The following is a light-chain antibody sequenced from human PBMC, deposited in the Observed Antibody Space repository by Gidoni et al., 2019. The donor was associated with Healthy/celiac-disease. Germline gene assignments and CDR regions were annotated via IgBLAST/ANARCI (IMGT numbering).Light chain of an antibody. CDR3: AAWDDSLSGPV. CDR2: RNN. J-gene: IGLJ3*02. Sequence: SVLTPPPSASGTPGQRVTISCSGSSPNIGSNYVYWYQQLPGTAPKLLIYRNNPRPSGVPDRFSGSKSGTSASLAISGRRSEDEADYYCAAWDDSLSGPVFGGGTKLTVL. CDR1: SPNIGSNY. V-gene: IGLV1-47*01.